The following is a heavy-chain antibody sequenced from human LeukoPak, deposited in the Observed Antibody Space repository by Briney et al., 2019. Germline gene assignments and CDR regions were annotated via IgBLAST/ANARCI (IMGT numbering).Heavy chain of an antibody. CDR1: GFTFSSYS. Sequence: PGGSLRLSCAASGFTFSSYSMNWVRQAPGKGLEWVSSISSSSSYIYYADSVKGRFTISRDNSKNTLYLQMNSLRAEDTAVYYCAKAPGIAVAGDAFDIWGQGTMVTVSS. CDR2: ISSSSSYI. CDR3: AKAPGIAVAGDAFDI. J-gene: IGHJ3*02. D-gene: IGHD6-19*01. V-gene: IGHV3-21*04.